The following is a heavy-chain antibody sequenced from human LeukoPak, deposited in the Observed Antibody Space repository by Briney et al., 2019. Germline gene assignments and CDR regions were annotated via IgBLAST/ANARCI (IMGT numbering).Heavy chain of an antibody. CDR1: GFTFSSSA. D-gene: IGHD3-16*01. CDR2: VSDNGVST. CDR3: VLSPYGEYVGVDY. Sequence: GGSLRLSCSASGFTFSSSAMHWVRQAPGKGLEYISAVSDNGVSTYYVDSVKGRFTVSRDNSKNTLYLHLSSLRAEDTAVYYCVLSPYGEYVGVDYGGQGTLVTVSS. J-gene: IGHJ4*02. V-gene: IGHV3-64D*06.